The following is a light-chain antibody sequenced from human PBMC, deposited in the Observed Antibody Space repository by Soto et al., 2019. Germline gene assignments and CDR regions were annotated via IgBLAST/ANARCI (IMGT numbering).Light chain of an antibody. CDR2: AAS. Sequence: DVQMTQSPSSLSASVGDRVTITCRASQDINSWLAWYQQKPGNAPKSLIYAASSLQTGVPSRFSGSASGTHFTLTISNLQPEASATSYCQQYNIYPLSFGGGTKVEIK. CDR1: QDINSW. CDR3: QQYNIYPLS. V-gene: IGKV1D-16*01. J-gene: IGKJ4*01.